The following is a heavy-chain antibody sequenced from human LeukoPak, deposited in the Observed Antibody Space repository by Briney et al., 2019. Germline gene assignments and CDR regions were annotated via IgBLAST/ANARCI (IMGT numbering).Heavy chain of an antibody. D-gene: IGHD3-9*01. J-gene: IGHJ4*02. V-gene: IGHV3-23*01. CDR3: AKWGDYDVLTGYYDADY. CDR1: GFTFSNYA. Sequence: GGPLRLSCAASGFTFSNYAMRWVRQAPGKGREGVSAITGSGGNTYYADSVKGRFTIARDNSKNTVFQQMNSLRAEDTAVYYCAKWGDYDVLTGYYDADYWGKGTLVTVST. CDR2: ITGSGGNT.